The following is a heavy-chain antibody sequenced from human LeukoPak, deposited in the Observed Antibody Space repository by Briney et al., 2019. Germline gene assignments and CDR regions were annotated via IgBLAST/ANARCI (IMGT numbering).Heavy chain of an antibody. V-gene: IGHV3-15*01. Sequence: GGSLRLSCAASGFTFSNAWMSWVRQAPGKGLEWVGRIKSKTDGGTTDYAAPVKGRFTISRDDSKNTLYLLMNSLKTEDTAVYYCTTDARYCSSTSCYKFDYWGQGTLVTVSS. J-gene: IGHJ4*02. CDR1: GFTFSNAW. D-gene: IGHD2-2*02. CDR3: TTDARYCSSTSCYKFDY. CDR2: IKSKTDGGTT.